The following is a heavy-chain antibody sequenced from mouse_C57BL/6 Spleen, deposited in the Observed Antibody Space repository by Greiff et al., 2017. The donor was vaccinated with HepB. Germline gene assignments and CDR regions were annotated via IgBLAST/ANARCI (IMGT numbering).Heavy chain of an antibody. J-gene: IGHJ4*01. V-gene: IGHV1-50*01. D-gene: IGHD3-2*02. CDR2: IDPSDSYT. Sequence: QVQLQQPGAELVKPGASVKLSCKASGYTFTSYWMQWVKQRPGQGLEWIGEIDPSDSYTNYNQKFKGKATLTVDTSSSTAYMQLSSLTSEDSAVYYCAEGDSSGYSHAIDYWGQGTSVTVSS. CDR1: GYTFTSYW. CDR3: AEGDSSGYSHAIDY.